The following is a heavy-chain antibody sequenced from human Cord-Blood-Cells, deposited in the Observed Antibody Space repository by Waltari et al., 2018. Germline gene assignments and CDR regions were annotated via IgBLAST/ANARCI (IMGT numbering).Heavy chain of an antibody. CDR2: VSISSSYI. CDR3: ARDRYYGSGSYYDY. Sequence: EVQLVESGGGLVKPGGSLRLSCVASGFTFSSYSMHWVRQAPGKGLEWVSAVSISSSYIYYADSVKGRFTISRDNAKNSLYLQMNSLRAEDTAVYYCARDRYYGSGSYYDYWGQGTLVTVSS. J-gene: IGHJ4*02. V-gene: IGHV3-21*01. D-gene: IGHD3-10*01. CDR1: GFTFSSYS.